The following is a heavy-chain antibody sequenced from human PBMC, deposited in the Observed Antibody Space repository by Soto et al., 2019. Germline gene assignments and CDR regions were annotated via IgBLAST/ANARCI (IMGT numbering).Heavy chain of an antibody. CDR1: GYTFTSYY. D-gene: IGHD3-22*01. CDR2: INPSGGST. CDR3: ARDQMDITMIVVVDSGAFDI. J-gene: IGHJ3*02. Sequence: QVQLVQSGAEVKKPGASVKVSCKASGYTFTSYYMHWVRQAPGQGLEWMGIINPSGGSTSYAQKFQGRVTMTRDTSTSTVYMELSSLRSEDTAVYYCARDQMDITMIVVVDSGAFDIWGQGTMVTVSS. V-gene: IGHV1-46*01.